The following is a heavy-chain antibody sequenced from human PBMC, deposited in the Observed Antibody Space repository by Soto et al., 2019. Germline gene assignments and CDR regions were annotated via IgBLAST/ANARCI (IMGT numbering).Heavy chain of an antibody. Sequence: PSETLSLTCAVYGGSFSGYYWSWIRQPPGKGLEWIGEINHSGSTNYNPSLKSRVTISVDTSKNQFSLKLSSVTAADTAVYYCARDTVYCSGGSCSDIWGQGTMVTVSS. V-gene: IGHV4-34*01. J-gene: IGHJ3*02. CDR1: GGSFSGYY. CDR2: INHSGST. CDR3: ARDTVYCSGGSCSDI. D-gene: IGHD2-15*01.